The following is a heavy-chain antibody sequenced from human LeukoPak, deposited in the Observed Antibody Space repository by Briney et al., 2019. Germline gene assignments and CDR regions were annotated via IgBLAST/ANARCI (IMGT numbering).Heavy chain of an antibody. CDR2: IWYDGSDK. V-gene: IGHV3-33*01. D-gene: IGHD3-10*01. J-gene: IGHJ4*02. CDR1: GFTFSSSG. CDR3: ASAPYGSGTFLDY. Sequence: PGGSLRLSCAASGFTFSSSGMHWVRQAPGKGLEWVAVIWYDGSDKYSADSVKGRFTISRDNSKNTLYLQMNSLRAKDTAVYYCASAPYGSGTFLDYWGQGTLVTVSS.